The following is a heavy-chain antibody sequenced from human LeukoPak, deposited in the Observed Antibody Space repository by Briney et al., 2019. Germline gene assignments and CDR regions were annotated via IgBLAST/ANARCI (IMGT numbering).Heavy chain of an antibody. CDR3: AKSAQWEPADYFDY. V-gene: IGHV3-9*01. Sequence: PGGSLRPSCAASGFTFDDYAMPWVRQAPGKGLKWVSAISWNSGSIGYADSVKGRFTISRDTAKNSLYLQMNSLIAEDTALYYCAKSAQWEPADYFDYWGQGTLVTVSS. J-gene: IGHJ4*02. CDR2: ISWNSGSI. D-gene: IGHD1-26*01. CDR1: GFTFDDYA.